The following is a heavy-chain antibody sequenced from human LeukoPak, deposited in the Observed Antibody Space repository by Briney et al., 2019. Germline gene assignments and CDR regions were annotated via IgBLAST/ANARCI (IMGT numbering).Heavy chain of an antibody. J-gene: IGHJ4*02. D-gene: IGHD6-19*01. CDR1: GGSLSGNH. CDR2: IHHSGRI. V-gene: IGHV4-34*01. Sequence: SSETLSLTCAVYGGSLSGNHWTWIRQPPGKGLEWIGEIHHSGRINYNPSLKSRVTMSVDTSKTQFSLRLSSVTAADAAVYYCASAGYSSGWRFDYWGQGTLVTVSS. CDR3: ASAGYSSGWRFDY.